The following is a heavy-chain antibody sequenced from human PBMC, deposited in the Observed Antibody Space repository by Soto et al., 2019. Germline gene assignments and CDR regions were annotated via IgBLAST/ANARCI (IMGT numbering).Heavy chain of an antibody. Sequence: PSETLSLTCAVSGGSISSSNWWSWVRQPPGKGLEWIGEIYHSGSTNYNPSLKSRVTISVDKSKNQFSLKLSSVTAADTAVYYCARRIAARLYYYCGMDVWGQGTTVTVSS. J-gene: IGHJ6*02. CDR3: ARRIAARLYYYCGMDV. CDR1: GGSISSSNW. V-gene: IGHV4-4*02. CDR2: IYHSGST. D-gene: IGHD6-6*01.